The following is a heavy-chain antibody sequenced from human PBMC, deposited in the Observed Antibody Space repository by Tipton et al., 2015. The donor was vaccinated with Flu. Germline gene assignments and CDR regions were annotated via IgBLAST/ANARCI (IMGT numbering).Heavy chain of an antibody. Sequence: SLRLSCKGSGFGFGDHALTWVRQTPGKGLECVGFIRSTAYGGTAEYAASVKGRFTMSRDDSRSIAFLHMNSLKSEDSGVYYCTRDTYSSDYYYGSGVAGLRMDVWGPGTTVTVSS. V-gene: IGHV3-49*04. J-gene: IGHJ6*02. D-gene: IGHD3-10*01. CDR2: IRSTAYGGTA. CDR1: GFGFGDHA. CDR3: TRDTYSSDYYYGSGVAGLRMDV.